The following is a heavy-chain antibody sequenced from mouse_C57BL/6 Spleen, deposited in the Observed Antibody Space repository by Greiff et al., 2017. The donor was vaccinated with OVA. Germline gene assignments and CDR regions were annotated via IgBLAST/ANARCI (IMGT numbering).Heavy chain of an antibody. CDR2: IYPGSGST. Sequence: QVQLQQSGAELVKPGASVKMSCKASGYTFTSYWITWVKQRPGQGLEWIGDIYPGSGSTNYNEKFKSKATLTVDTSSSTAYMQLSSLTSEDSAVYYCARDGNYSYYFDYWGQGTTLTVSS. CDR1: GYTFTSYW. J-gene: IGHJ2*01. CDR3: ARDGNYSYYFDY. V-gene: IGHV1-55*01. D-gene: IGHD2-1*01.